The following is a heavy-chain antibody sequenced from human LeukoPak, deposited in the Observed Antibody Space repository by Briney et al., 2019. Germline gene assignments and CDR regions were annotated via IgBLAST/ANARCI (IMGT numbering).Heavy chain of an antibody. V-gene: IGHV3-7*01. D-gene: IGHD3-10*01. Sequence: GGSLRLSCAASGFTSSSYWMSWVRQAPGKGLEWVANIKQDGGEKYYVDSVKGRFTISRDNAKDSVYLQMNSLRAQDTAVYYCARGLVWFGEGVANMDVWGKGTTVTISS. CDR1: GFTSSSYW. CDR2: IKQDGGEK. CDR3: ARGLVWFGEGVANMDV. J-gene: IGHJ6*03.